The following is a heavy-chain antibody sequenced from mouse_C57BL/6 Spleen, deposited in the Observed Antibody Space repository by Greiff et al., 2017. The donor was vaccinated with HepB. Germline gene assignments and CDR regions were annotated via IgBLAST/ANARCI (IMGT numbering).Heavy chain of an antibody. J-gene: IGHJ3*01. Sequence: DVHLVESGGGLVKPGGSLKLSCAASGFTFSSYAMSWVRQTPEKRLEWVATISDGGSYTYYPDNVKGRFTISRDNAKNNLYLQMSHLKSEDTAMYYCARDGYYYGSRFAYWGQGTLVTVSA. V-gene: IGHV5-4*01. CDR1: GFTFSSYA. CDR3: ARDGYYYGSRFAY. D-gene: IGHD1-1*01. CDR2: ISDGGSYT.